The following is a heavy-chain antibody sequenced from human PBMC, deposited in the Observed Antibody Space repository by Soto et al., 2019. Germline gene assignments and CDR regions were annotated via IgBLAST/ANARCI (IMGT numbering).Heavy chain of an antibody. Sequence: QVQLQESGPGLVKPSGTLSLTCAVSSGSISSSNWWSWVRQPPGKGLEWIGEIYHSGSTNYNPSLKSRVTISVDKSKNQFSLKLSSVTAADTAVYYCARVGNCSSTSCSDAFDIWGQGTMVTVSS. CDR3: ARVGNCSSTSCSDAFDI. CDR1: SGSISSSNW. CDR2: IYHSGST. J-gene: IGHJ3*02. V-gene: IGHV4-4*02. D-gene: IGHD2-2*01.